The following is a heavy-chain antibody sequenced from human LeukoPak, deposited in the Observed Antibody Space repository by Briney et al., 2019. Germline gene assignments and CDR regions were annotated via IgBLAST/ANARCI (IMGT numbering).Heavy chain of an antibody. V-gene: IGHV4-59*01. Sequence: SETLSLTCTVSGGSISSYYWSWIRQPPGKGLEWIGYIYYSGSTNYNPSLKSRVTISVDTSKNQFSLKLSSVTAADTAVYYCARGLNRDILTGYPYFDYWGQGTLVTVSS. CDR2: IYYSGST. CDR1: GGSISSYY. J-gene: IGHJ4*02. D-gene: IGHD3-9*01. CDR3: ARGLNRDILTGYPYFDY.